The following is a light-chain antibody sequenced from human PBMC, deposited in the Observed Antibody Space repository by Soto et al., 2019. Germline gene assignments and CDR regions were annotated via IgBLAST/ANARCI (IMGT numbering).Light chain of an antibody. V-gene: IGKV1-5*03. CDR3: QHYKTYPLT. CDR1: QSVSSW. Sequence: DIEVTQSPSTLSASVGDRVTITCRASQSVSSWLARYQQKPGKAPKLLIYRASNLDSGVPSRFSGSGSGTEFTLTIDNLQPDDFATYYCQHYKTYPLTFAAGTKVES. CDR2: RAS. J-gene: IGKJ4*01.